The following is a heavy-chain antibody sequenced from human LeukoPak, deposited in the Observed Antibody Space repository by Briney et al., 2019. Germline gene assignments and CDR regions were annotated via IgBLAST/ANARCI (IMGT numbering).Heavy chain of an antibody. J-gene: IGHJ4*02. CDR3: TRGHHYFVSGSYYNF. D-gene: IGHD3-10*01. CDR2: INPNSGDT. CDR1: GYTFTGYY. V-gene: IGHV1-2*02. Sequence: ASVKVSCKASGYTFTGYYMHWVRQAPGQGLEWMGWINPNSGDTNYAQKFQGRVTMTRDTSISTAYMELSRLRSDDTAVFYCTRGHHYFVSGSYYNFWGQGTLVTVSS.